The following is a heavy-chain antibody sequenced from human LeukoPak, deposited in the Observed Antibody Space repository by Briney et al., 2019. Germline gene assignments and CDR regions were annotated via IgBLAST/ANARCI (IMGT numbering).Heavy chain of an antibody. CDR2: ISGSVVST. Sequence: GGSLRLSCAASGFTFKNHGMSWVRQAPGKRLEWVSLISGSVVSTYYADSVKGRFTISRDISKNTVYLQMNSLRAEDTAVYYCAKPARDGYNYFDYWGQGTLVTVSS. CDR1: GFTFKNHG. CDR3: AKPARDGYNYFDY. J-gene: IGHJ4*02. V-gene: IGHV3-23*01. D-gene: IGHD5-24*01.